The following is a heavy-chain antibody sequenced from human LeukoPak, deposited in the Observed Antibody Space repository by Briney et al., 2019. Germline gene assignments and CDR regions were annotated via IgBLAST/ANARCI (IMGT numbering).Heavy chain of an antibody. Sequence: ASVNVSSTPSGYTFTTYDINWVRQATGQGLEWMGWMNPNSGNTGYAQKFQGRVTMTRNTSISTAYMELSSLRSEDTAVYYCARGYRGLDPWGQGTLVTVSS. D-gene: IGHD4-11*01. J-gene: IGHJ5*02. CDR1: GYTFTTYD. V-gene: IGHV1-8*01. CDR2: MNPNSGNT. CDR3: ARGYRGLDP.